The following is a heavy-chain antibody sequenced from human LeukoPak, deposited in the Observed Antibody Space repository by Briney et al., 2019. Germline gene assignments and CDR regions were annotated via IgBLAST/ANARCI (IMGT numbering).Heavy chain of an antibody. CDR3: ARDTGPLSFGDQ. J-gene: IGHJ4*02. CDR1: GFTFSANW. D-gene: IGHD3-10*01. Sequence: PGGSLRLSCAASGFTFSANWMTWVRQAPGRGPEWVANIKPDGSVKYYLDSVKGRFTISRDNAKNSLYLQMNSLRVEDTAVYYCARDTGPLSFGDQGGQGTLVTVSS. V-gene: IGHV3-7*04. CDR2: IKPDGSVK.